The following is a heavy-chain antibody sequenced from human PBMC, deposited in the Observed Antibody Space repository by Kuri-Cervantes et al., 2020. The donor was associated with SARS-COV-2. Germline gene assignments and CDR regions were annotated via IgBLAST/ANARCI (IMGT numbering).Heavy chain of an antibody. D-gene: IGHD1-20*01. V-gene: IGHV4-59*05. CDR1: GGSISSYY. J-gene: IGHJ4*02. CDR3: ARHARITGIGFDY. CDR2: IYYSGST. Sequence: SETLSLTCTVSGGSISSYYWSWIRQPPGKGLEWIGSIYYSGSTYYNPSLKSRVTISVDTSKNQFSLKLSSVTAADTAVYYCARHARITGIGFDYWGQGTLVTVSS.